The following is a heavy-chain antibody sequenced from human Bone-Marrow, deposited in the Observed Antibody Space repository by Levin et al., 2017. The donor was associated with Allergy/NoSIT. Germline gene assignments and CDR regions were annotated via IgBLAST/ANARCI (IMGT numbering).Heavy chain of an antibody. CDR2: ISGSGGST. V-gene: IGHV3-23*01. J-gene: IGHJ4*02. CDR1: GFTFSSYA. CDR3: AKVPQVAARPNYFDY. Sequence: LSLTCAASGFTFSSYAMSWVRQAPGKGLEWVSAISGSGGSTYYADSVKGRFTISRDNSKNTLYLQMNSLRAEDTAVYYCAKVPQVAARPNYFDYWGQGTLVTVSS. D-gene: IGHD6-6*01.